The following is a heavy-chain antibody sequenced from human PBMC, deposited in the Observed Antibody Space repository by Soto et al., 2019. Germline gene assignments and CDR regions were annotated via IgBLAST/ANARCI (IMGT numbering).Heavy chain of an antibody. Sequence: EVHLGEAGGGLVKPGESLTLSCAASGFTFGSFTLNWVRQAPGKGLEWVSSISSSSAYIYYAESVKGRFTISRDNARSTLYLQMNSLRLDDTAVYFCARDGLTFGGEWGQGTLGAVSS. CDR3: ARDGLTFGGE. V-gene: IGHV3-21*06. CDR1: GFTFGSFT. CDR2: ISSSSAYI. J-gene: IGHJ4*02. D-gene: IGHD3-16*01.